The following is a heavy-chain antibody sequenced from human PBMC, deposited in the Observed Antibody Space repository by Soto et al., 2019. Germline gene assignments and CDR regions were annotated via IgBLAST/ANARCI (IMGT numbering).Heavy chain of an antibody. CDR3: TGEVASGY. V-gene: IGHV3-30*03. J-gene: IGHJ4*02. CDR2: ISRDGGTK. Sequence: QVQVVESGGGVVQPGRSLRLSCAVSGFTVSTYGMHWVRQAPGKGLEWVAVISRDGGTKYYADSVKGRFTISRDNSRNTLFLEMNSLRGDDMAVYYCTGEVASGYWGQGTLGPVSS. CDR1: GFTVSTYG. D-gene: IGHD2-8*02.